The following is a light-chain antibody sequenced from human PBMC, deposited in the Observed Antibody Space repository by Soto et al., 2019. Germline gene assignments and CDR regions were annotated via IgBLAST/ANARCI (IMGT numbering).Light chain of an antibody. CDR2: DVS. Sequence: QSALTQPASVSGYPGQSITISCSGTNSDVGGYNYVSWYQQYPGEAPKLMIYDVSNRPSGVSNRFSVSKSGNTASLTISGLQAEDEAEYYCSSKRSTNTLVVCGGTKLTV. V-gene: IGLV2-14*01. CDR1: NSDVGGYNY. J-gene: IGLJ3*02. CDR3: SSKRSTNTLV.